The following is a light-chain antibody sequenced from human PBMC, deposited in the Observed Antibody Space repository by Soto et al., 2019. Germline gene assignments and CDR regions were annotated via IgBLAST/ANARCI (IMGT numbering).Light chain of an antibody. CDR3: QQYNSYSPT. J-gene: IGKJ1*01. CDR2: KSS. V-gene: IGKV1-5*03. Sequence: DIQRTQSPSTLSASVGDRVTITCRASQSISSWLAWYQQKAGKAPNLLIYKSSRLESGVPSRFSGSGSETEFTLTISGLQPGDSATYYCQQYNSYSPTFGQGTKVDIK. CDR1: QSISSW.